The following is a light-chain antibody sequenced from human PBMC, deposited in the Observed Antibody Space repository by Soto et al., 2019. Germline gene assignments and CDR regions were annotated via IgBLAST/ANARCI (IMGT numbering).Light chain of an antibody. CDR2: GAS. J-gene: IGKJ2*01. CDR3: QQYSSSPTYT. CDR1: QSVTSTY. V-gene: IGKV3-20*01. Sequence: EIVLTQSPASLSLSPGERATLSCRASQSVTSTYLGWYQQKPGQAPRLLIYGASTRTTGIPDRFSGSGSGTDFTLTISRLEPEDFAVYYCQQYSSSPTYTFGQGTKLEIK.